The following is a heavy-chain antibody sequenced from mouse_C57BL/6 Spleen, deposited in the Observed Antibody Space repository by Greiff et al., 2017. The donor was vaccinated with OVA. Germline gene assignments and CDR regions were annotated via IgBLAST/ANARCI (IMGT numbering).Heavy chain of an antibody. V-gene: IGHV1-64*01. CDR2: IHPNSGST. Sequence: VQLQQPGAELVKPGASVKLSCKASGYTFTSYWMHWVKQRPGQGLEWIGMIHPNSGSTNYNEKFKSKATLTVDKSSSTAYMQLSSLTSEDSAVYYCAREDGYDVSSFDYWGQGTTLTVSS. CDR3: AREDGYDVSSFDY. D-gene: IGHD2-2*01. CDR1: GYTFTSYW. J-gene: IGHJ2*01.